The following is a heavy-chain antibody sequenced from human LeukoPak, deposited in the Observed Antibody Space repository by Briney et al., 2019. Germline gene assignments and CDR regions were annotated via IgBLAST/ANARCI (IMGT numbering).Heavy chain of an antibody. Sequence: GGTLRLSCAASGFTFSSYAMHWVRQAPGKGLGWVAVISYDGSNKYYADSVKGRFTISRDNSKNTLYLQMNSLRAEDTAVYYCARDRTVAFDYWGQGTLVTVSS. CDR3: ARDRTVAFDY. V-gene: IGHV3-30*04. CDR2: ISYDGSNK. J-gene: IGHJ4*02. CDR1: GFTFSSYA. D-gene: IGHD6-19*01.